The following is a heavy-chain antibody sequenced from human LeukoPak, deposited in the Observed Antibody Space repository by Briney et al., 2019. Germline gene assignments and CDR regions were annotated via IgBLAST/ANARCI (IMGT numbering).Heavy chain of an antibody. J-gene: IGHJ5*02. D-gene: IGHD3-16*01. V-gene: IGHV4-38-2*01. CDR1: GYSIRSGYS. CDR3: ARSMISMLKVNWFDP. CDR2: ISHSGNT. Sequence: PSETLSLTCSVSGYSIRSGYSWGWIRQPPGKELEWIGSISHSGNTYYNPSLKSRVTISLDTSKNQFSLKLNSVTAADTAVYFCARSMISMLKVNWFDPWGQGTLVTVSS.